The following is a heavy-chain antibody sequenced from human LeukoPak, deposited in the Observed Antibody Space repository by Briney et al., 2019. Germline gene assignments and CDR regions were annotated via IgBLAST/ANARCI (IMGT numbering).Heavy chain of an antibody. J-gene: IGHJ4*02. V-gene: IGHV4-61*02. CDR2: IYTSGST. CDR3: ARGVYCGGDCYYYFDY. Sequence: PSETLSLTCTVSGGSISSGSYYWSWIRQPAGKGLEWIGRIYTSGSTNYNPSLKSRVTISVDTSKNQFSLKLSSVTAADTAVYYCARGVYCGGDCYYYFDYWGQGTLVTVSS. D-gene: IGHD2-21*01. CDR1: GGSISSGSYY.